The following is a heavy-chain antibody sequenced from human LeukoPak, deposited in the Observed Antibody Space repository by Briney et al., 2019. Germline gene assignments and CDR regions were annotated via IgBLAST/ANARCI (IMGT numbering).Heavy chain of an antibody. J-gene: IGHJ4*02. CDR2: MYYSGST. CDR1: GGSISSYY. D-gene: IGHD3-10*01. V-gene: IGHV4-59*01. Sequence: PSETLSLTCTVSGGSISSYYWSWIRQPPGKGLEWIGYMYYSGSTNYNPSLKGRVTLSVDTSKNQFSLKLSAMTGADTAVYYCARVTSMVRGVDFDYWGQGILVTVSS. CDR3: ARVTSMVRGVDFDY.